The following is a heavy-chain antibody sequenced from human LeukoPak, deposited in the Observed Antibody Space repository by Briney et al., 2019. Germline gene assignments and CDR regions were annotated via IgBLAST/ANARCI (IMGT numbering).Heavy chain of an antibody. V-gene: IGHV3-23*01. J-gene: IGHJ3*02. CDR1: GLTFSNYA. CDR3: AKCTSSGWYYAFDI. CDR2: MSGSGDIT. Sequence: GGSLRLSCAASGLTFSNYAMSWVRQAPGKGLEWVSGMSGSGDITYYADSVKGRFTISRDNSKNTLYLQMNSLRAEDTAVYYCAKCTSSGWYYAFDIWGQGTRVTVSS. D-gene: IGHD6-19*01.